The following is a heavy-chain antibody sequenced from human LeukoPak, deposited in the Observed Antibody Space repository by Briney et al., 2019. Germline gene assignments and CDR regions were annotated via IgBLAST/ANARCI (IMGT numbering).Heavy chain of an antibody. CDR2: INHSRST. V-gene: IGHV4-34*01. Sequence: PSETLSLTCAVYGGSFSGYYWSWIRQPPGKGLEWIGEINHSRSTNYNPSLKSRVTISVDTSKNQFSLKLSSVTAADTAVYYCARGRRIQPYYYYYMDVWGKGTTVTVSS. D-gene: IGHD5-18*01. CDR1: GGSFSGYY. CDR3: ARGRRIQPYYYYYMDV. J-gene: IGHJ6*03.